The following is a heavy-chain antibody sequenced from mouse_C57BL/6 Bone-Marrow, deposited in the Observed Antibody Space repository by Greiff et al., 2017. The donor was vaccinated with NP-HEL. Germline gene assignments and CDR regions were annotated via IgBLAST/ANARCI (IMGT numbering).Heavy chain of an antibody. J-gene: IGHJ3*01. D-gene: IGHD2-4*01. CDR3: ARDDYVAWFAY. V-gene: IGHV1-26*01. Sequence: EVQLQQSGPELVKPGASVKISCKASGYTFTDYYMNWVKQSHGKSLEWIGDINPNNGGTSYNQKFKGKATLTVDKSSSTAYMELRSLTSEDSAVYYGARDDYVAWFAYWGQGTLVTVSA. CDR1: GYTFTDYY. CDR2: INPNNGGT.